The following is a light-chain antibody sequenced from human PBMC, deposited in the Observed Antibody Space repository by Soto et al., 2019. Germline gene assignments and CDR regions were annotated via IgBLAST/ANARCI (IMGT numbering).Light chain of an antibody. V-gene: IGKV4-1*01. CDR3: QQYYSTLALT. J-gene: IGKJ4*01. Sequence: DIVMTQSPDSLAVSLGERATINCKSSQSLFFNSNNKNYLAWYQQKPGQPPKLLIYWASTRESGVPDRFSGIGSGTYFTLTISSVQAEDVAIYYCQQYYSTLALTFGGGTKVEIK. CDR2: WAS. CDR1: QSLFFNSNNKNY.